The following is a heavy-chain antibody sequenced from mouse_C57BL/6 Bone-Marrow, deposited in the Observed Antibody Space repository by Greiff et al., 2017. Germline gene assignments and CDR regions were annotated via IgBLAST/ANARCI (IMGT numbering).Heavy chain of an antibody. V-gene: IGHV5-2*01. D-gene: IGHD1-1*01. Sequence: EVLLVESGGGLVQPGESLKLSCESNEYEFPSHDMSWVRKTPEKRLELVAAINSDGGSTYYPDTMERRFIISRDNTKKTLYLQMSSLRSEDTALYYCANKSYYDGSSYFDYWGQGTTLTVSS. CDR2: INSDGGST. CDR3: ANKSYYDGSSYFDY. J-gene: IGHJ2*01. CDR1: EYEFPSHD.